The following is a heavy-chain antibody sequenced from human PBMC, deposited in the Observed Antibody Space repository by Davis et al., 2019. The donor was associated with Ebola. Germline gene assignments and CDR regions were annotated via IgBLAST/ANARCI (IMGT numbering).Heavy chain of an antibody. V-gene: IGHV4-59*01. J-gene: IGHJ4*02. D-gene: IGHD6-13*01. CDR1: GGSISSYY. CDR2: IYYSGST. Sequence: SETLSLTCTVSGGSISSYYWSWIRQPPGKGLEWIGYIYYSGSTNYNPSLKSRVTISVDASRSQFSLNLSSVTAADTAVYYCARAGRSSWYFDYWGQGTLVTVSS. CDR3: ARAGRSSWYFDY.